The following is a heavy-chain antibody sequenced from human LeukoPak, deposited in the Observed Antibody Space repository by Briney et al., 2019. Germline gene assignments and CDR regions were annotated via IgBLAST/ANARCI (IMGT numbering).Heavy chain of an antibody. J-gene: IGHJ4*02. D-gene: IGHD3-16*02. V-gene: IGHV4-61*01. Sequence: PSETLSLTCSVSGYSISSGYYWSWIRPPPGKGLEWIGYIYYSGSTNYNPSLKSRVTISVDTSKNQFSLKLSSVTAADTAVYYLARALPFWGLGELSFPPPPVDYGGQGTLVTVS. CDR3: ARALPFWGLGELSFPPPPVDY. CDR1: GYSISSGYY. CDR2: IYYSGST.